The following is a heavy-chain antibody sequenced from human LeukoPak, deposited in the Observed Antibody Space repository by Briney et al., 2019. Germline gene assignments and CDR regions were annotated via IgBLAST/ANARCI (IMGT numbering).Heavy chain of an antibody. CDR1: GFTFSSYV. Sequence: GRSLRLSCAASGFTFSSYVMHWVRQAPGKGLEWVAIISYDGSNEYCADSVKGRFTISRDNAKNSLYLQMNSLRAEDTAVYYCAKDDYGGTYWGQGTLVTVSS. CDR3: AKDDYGGTY. CDR2: ISYDGSNE. J-gene: IGHJ4*02. V-gene: IGHV3-30*04. D-gene: IGHD4-23*01.